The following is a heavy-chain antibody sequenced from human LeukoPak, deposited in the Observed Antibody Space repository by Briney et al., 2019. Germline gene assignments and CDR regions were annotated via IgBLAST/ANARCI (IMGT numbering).Heavy chain of an antibody. J-gene: IGHJ4*02. CDR1: GYTLTELS. D-gene: IGHD6-13*01. Sequence: ASVKVSCKVSGYTLTELSMHWVRQAPGKGLEWMGGFDPEDGETIYAQKFQGRVTMTEDTSTDTAYMELSSLRSEDTAVYYCATDTRIAAAGTGVPLKVLDYWGQGTLVTVSS. CDR3: ATDTRIAAAGTGVPLKVLDY. V-gene: IGHV1-24*01. CDR2: FDPEDGET.